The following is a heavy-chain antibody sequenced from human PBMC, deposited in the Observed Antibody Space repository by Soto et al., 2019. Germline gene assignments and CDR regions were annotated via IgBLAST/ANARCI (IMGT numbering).Heavy chain of an antibody. Sequence: ASVKVSCKASGYTVTSYYIHWVRQAPGQGLDWMGVINPSGSSSNHAQKFQGRVTMTRDTSTSTVFMELSSLRSEDTAVYYCARGRDSAYDSYGMDVWGQGTTVPVSS. CDR1: GYTVTSYY. V-gene: IGHV1-46*01. D-gene: IGHD1-26*01. CDR2: INPSGSSS. J-gene: IGHJ6*02. CDR3: ARGRDSAYDSYGMDV.